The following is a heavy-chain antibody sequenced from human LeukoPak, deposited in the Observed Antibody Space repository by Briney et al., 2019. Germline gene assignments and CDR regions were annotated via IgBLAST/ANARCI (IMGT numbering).Heavy chain of an antibody. CDR2: IWYDGSNK. CDR3: ARDTRLMYYFDF. V-gene: IGHV3-33*01. Sequence: GRSLRLSCAASGFTFSSYGMHWVRQAPGKGLEWVAVIWYDGSNKYYADSVKGRFTISRDNSKNTLYLQMNSLRAEDTAVYYCARDTRLMYYFDFWGQGALVTVSS. J-gene: IGHJ4*02. D-gene: IGHD2-2*01. CDR1: GFTFSSYG.